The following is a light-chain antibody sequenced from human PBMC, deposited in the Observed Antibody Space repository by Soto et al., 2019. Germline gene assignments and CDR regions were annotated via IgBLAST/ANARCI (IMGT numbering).Light chain of an antibody. CDR3: SSYADSSNYV. CDR1: TGDVGGHNS. CDR2: QVT. Sequence: QSVRGQPTSADRCPGQSITISCTGTTGDVGGHNSVSWFQQHPVKSPKLMIYQVTNRPSGVSNRFSGSRSGNTASLTISGLQAEDEADYYCSSYADSSNYVFGTGSKITAL. V-gene: IGLV2-14*01. J-gene: IGLJ1*01.